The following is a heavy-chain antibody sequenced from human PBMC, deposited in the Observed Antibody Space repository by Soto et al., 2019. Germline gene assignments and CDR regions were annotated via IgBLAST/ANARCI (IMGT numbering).Heavy chain of an antibody. CDR1: GGSISSSNW. CDR3: ARVSKGYCSSTSCYQEGPIDY. J-gene: IGHJ4*02. V-gene: IGHV4-4*02. Sequence: QVQLQESGPGLVKPSGTLSLTCAVSGGSISSSNWWSWVRQPPGKGLEWIGEIYHSGSTNYNPSLKSRVTISVDKSKNQFSLKLSSVTAADTAVYYCARVSKGYCSSTSCYQEGPIDYWGRGTLVTVSS. D-gene: IGHD2-2*01. CDR2: IYHSGST.